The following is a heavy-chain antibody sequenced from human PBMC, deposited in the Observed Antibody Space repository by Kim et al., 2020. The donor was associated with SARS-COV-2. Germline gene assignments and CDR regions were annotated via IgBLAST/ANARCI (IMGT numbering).Heavy chain of an antibody. CDR3: ARATTHDYYYYGMDV. D-gene: IGHD1-26*01. Sequence: SLKSRVTISVDTSKNQFSLKLSSVTAADTAVYYCARATTHDYYYYGMDVWGQGTTVTVSS. J-gene: IGHJ6*02. V-gene: IGHV4-30-2*05.